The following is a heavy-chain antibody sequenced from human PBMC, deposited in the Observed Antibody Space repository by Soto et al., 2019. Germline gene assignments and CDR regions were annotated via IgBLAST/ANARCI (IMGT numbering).Heavy chain of an antibody. CDR1: GFTFSDYY. J-gene: IGHJ4*02. D-gene: IGHD5-18*01. Sequence: QVQLVESGGDLVKPGGSLRLSCAASGFTFSDYYMSWIRQAPGKGLEWVSSITSSGSTTYYTDSVKGRFTISRDNAENSLYLQMNSLRAEDTAVYYCERERYSYGPYYFDYWGQGTLVTVSS. CDR3: ERERYSYGPYYFDY. V-gene: IGHV3-11*01. CDR2: ITSSGSTT.